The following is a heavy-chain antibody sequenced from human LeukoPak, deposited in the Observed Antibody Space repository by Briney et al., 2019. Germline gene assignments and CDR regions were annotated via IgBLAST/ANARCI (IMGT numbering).Heavy chain of an antibody. CDR3: SRLQWFGDLANY. J-gene: IGHJ4*02. CDR1: VDSINTYNYY. CDR2: ISYNGNT. V-gene: IGHV4-39*01. D-gene: IGHD3-10*01. Sequence: SSETLSLTCTVSVDSINTYNYYWGWIRQPPGKGLEWIGSISYNGNTYYNPSLKGRVTISVDTSKNQFSLNLSSVTAADTAVYFCSRLQWFGDLANYWGQGILVTVSS.